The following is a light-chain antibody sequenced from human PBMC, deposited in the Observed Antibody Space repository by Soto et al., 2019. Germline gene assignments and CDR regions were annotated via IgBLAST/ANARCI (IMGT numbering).Light chain of an antibody. CDR1: SSNIGNNY. Sequence: QAVVTQPPSVSAAPGQKVTISCSGSSSNIGNNYVSWYQQLPGTAPKLLIYDNNKRPSGIPDRFSGSKFGTSATLGITGLQTGDEADYYCGTWDSSLSVWVFGGGTQLTVL. V-gene: IGLV1-51*01. CDR3: GTWDSSLSVWV. J-gene: IGLJ3*02. CDR2: DNN.